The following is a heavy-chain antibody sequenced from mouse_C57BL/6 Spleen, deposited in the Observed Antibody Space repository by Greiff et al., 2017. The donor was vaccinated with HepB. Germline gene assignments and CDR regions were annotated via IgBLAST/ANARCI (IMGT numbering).Heavy chain of an antibody. CDR2: IDTENGDT. Sequence: VQLQQSGAELVRPGASVKLSCTASGFNIKDDYMHWVKQRPEQGLEWIGWIDTENGDTEYASKFQGKATITADTPYNTAYLQLSSLTSEDTAVYYCTTSYYGPGDYWGQGTSVTVSS. CDR3: TTSYYGPGDY. CDR1: GFNIKDDY. J-gene: IGHJ4*01. D-gene: IGHD2-10*01. V-gene: IGHV14-4*01.